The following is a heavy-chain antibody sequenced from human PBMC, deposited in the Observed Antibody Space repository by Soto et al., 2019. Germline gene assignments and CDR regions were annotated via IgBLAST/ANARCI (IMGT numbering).Heavy chain of an antibody. V-gene: IGHV2-5*02. CDR2: IYWDDDK. J-gene: IGHJ4*02. CDR3: AHRAGQSYDH. CDR1: GFSLSTSGVG. D-gene: IGHD3-10*01. Sequence: SGPTLVNPTQTLKLTCTFSGFSLSTSGVGVGRFRQPPGKALEWLALIYWDDDKRFRPSLQSRLTITKDTSKNQVVLTMTNMDLVVTSTYYCAHRAGQSYDHWGEGTQVTVSS.